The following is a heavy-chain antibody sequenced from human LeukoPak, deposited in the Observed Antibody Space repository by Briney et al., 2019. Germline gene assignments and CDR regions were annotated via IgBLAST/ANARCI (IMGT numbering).Heavy chain of an antibody. D-gene: IGHD3-10*01. Sequence: SETLSLTCAISGGSISTNNWWSWVRQPPGKGLEWIGEIYRSGSTNYNPSLKSRVTISLDKSKNQFSLKVNSVTAADTAVYYCARCGGVLWFGELNWFDPWGQGTLVTVSS. CDR1: GGSISTNNW. CDR2: IYRSGST. J-gene: IGHJ5*02. V-gene: IGHV4-4*02. CDR3: ARCGGVLWFGELNWFDP.